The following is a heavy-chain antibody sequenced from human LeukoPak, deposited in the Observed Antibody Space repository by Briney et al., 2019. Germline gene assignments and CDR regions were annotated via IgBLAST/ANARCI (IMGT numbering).Heavy chain of an antibody. CDR3: ARRSSNPVGAIDY. Sequence: SETLSLTCTVSGGSISNPNYYWGWIRQPPGKGLEWIGSFSYSGTYYNPSLENRVTISVDTSRNQFSLKLTSVTAADTAVYYCARRSSNPVGAIDYWGQGTLVTVPS. CDR2: FSYSGT. V-gene: IGHV4-39*01. J-gene: IGHJ4*02. D-gene: IGHD1-26*01. CDR1: GGSISNPNYY.